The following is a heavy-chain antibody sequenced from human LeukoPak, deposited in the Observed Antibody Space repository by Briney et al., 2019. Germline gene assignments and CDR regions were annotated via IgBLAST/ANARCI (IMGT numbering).Heavy chain of an antibody. D-gene: IGHD5-18*01. CDR2: IIPIFGTA. V-gene: IGHV1-69*13. Sequence: SVKVSCKASGGTFSSYAISWVRQAPGQGLEWMGGIIPIFGTANYAQKFQGRVTITADESTSTAYMELSSLRSEDTAVYYCARDYGRGPGYSYGYYYYYGMDVWGQGTTVTVSS. J-gene: IGHJ6*02. CDR3: ARDYGRGPGYSYGYYYYYGMDV. CDR1: GGTFSSYA.